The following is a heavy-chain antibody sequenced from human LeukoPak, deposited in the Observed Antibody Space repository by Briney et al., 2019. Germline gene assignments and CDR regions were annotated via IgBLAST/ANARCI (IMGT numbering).Heavy chain of an antibody. CDR3: ARASSWFGELPPYYFDY. Sequence: GGSLRLSCAASGFTVSSNYMSWVRQAPGKGLEWVSVIYSGGSTYYADSVKGRFTISRDNSKNTLYLQMNSLRAEDTAAYYCARASSWFGELPPYYFDYWGQGTLVTVSS. J-gene: IGHJ4*02. V-gene: IGHV3-66*02. D-gene: IGHD3-10*01. CDR2: IYSGGST. CDR1: GFTVSSNY.